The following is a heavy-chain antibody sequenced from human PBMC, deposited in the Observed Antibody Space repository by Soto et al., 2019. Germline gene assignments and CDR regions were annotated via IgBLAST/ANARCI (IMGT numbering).Heavy chain of an antibody. CDR2: IYYSVST. Sequence: SETLSLTCTVSGGSISSYYWSWIRQPPGKGLEWIGYIYYSVSTNYNPSLKSRVTISVDTSKNQFSLKLSSVTAADTAVYYCARVWGWYGNWFDPWGQGTLVTVSS. CDR1: GGSISSYY. V-gene: IGHV4-59*01. J-gene: IGHJ5*02. CDR3: ARVWGWYGNWFDP. D-gene: IGHD6-19*01.